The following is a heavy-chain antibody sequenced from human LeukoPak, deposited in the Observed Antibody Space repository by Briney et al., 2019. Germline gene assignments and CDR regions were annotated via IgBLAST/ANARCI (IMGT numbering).Heavy chain of an antibody. Sequence: VGCLSLSRAASGFTFSSYEMNGVRQAPGKGREWVSYISSSGSTIYSADSVKGRFTISRDNAKNSLYLQMNSLRAEDTAVYYCAREPLYYYYYYMDVWGKGTTVTVSS. CDR2: ISSSGSTI. V-gene: IGHV3-48*03. D-gene: IGHD3-16*02. CDR1: GFTFSSYE. J-gene: IGHJ6*03. CDR3: AREPLYYYYYYMDV.